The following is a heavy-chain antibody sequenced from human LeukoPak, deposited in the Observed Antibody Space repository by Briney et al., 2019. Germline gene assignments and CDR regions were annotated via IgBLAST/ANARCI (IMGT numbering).Heavy chain of an antibody. Sequence: GASVKVSCKASGGTFSSYAISWVRHAPGQGLEWMGGIIPIFGTANYAQKFQGRVTITADESTSTAYMELSSLRSEDTAVYYCESSSSSGHYFDYWGQGTLVTVSS. V-gene: IGHV1-69*13. D-gene: IGHD6-6*01. CDR2: IIPIFGTA. CDR3: ESSSSSGHYFDY. CDR1: GGTFSSYA. J-gene: IGHJ4*02.